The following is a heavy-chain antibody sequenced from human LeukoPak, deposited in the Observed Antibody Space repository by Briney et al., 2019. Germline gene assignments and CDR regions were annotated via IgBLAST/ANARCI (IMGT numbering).Heavy chain of an antibody. Sequence: GGSLRLSCAASGFTFSSYAMSWVRQAPGKGLEWVSAISGSGGSTYYADSVKGRFTISRDNSKNTLYLQMNSLRAEDTAVYYCARAPLYYYDSSDLDYWGQGTLVTVSS. J-gene: IGHJ4*02. CDR3: ARAPLYYYDSSDLDY. D-gene: IGHD3-22*01. V-gene: IGHV3-23*01. CDR1: GFTFSSYA. CDR2: ISGSGGST.